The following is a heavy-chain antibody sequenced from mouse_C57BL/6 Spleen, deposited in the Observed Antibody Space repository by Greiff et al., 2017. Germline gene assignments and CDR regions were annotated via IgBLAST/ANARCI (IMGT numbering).Heavy chain of an antibody. CDR3: ARTVVAHWYFDV. J-gene: IGHJ1*03. Sequence: VHLVESGPGLVQPSQSLYITCTVSGFSLTSYGVHWVRQAPGTGLEWLGVIWSGGSTDYNAAFISRLSISKDNSKSQVFFKMNSLQADDTAIYYYARTVVAHWYFDVWGTGTPVTVSS. V-gene: IGHV2-2*01. CDR1: GFSLTSYG. D-gene: IGHD1-1*01. CDR2: IWSGGST.